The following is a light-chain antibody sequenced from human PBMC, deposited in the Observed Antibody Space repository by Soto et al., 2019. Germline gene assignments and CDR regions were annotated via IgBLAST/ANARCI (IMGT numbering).Light chain of an antibody. V-gene: IGKV1-5*03. CDR2: KAS. J-gene: IGKJ1*01. CDR3: QQYNSLWT. Sequence: DIQMTQSPSTLSSSVGDKVTNTCRARSGIRCWLAWYQQKPGKAPKPLIYKASSLESGVPSRFSGSGSGTEFTLTISSLQPDDFATYYCQQYNSLWTFGQGTKVEIK. CDR1: SGIRCW.